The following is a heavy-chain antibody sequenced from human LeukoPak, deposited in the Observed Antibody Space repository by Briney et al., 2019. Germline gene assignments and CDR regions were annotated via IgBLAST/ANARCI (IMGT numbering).Heavy chain of an antibody. V-gene: IGHV3-30*18. CDR1: GFTFSIYG. CDR2: ISYDGSNK. D-gene: IGHD4-23*01. J-gene: IGHJ4*02. Sequence: GGSLRLSCAASGFTFSIYGMSWVRQAPGKGLEWVAVISYDGSNKYYADSVKGRFTISRDNSRNTLYLQMNSLRAEDTAVYYCANLLRWEPYWGQGTLVTVSS. CDR3: ANLLRWEPY.